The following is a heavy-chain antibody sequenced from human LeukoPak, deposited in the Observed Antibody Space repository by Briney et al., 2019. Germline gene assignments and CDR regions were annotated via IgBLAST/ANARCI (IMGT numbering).Heavy chain of an antibody. Sequence: PSETLSLTCGVYGGSFSDYYWSWIRQPPGKGLEWIGEINHSGSTDYNPSLKSRATISLDTSMNQFSLNLSSVTAADTAVYYCAAPPSYCGDDCLDYWGQGTLVTVSS. J-gene: IGHJ4*02. V-gene: IGHV4-34*01. CDR3: AAPPSYCGDDCLDY. CDR1: GGSFSDYY. CDR2: INHSGST. D-gene: IGHD2-21*02.